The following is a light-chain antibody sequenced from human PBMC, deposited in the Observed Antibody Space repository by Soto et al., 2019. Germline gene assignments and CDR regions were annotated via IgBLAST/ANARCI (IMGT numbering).Light chain of an antibody. V-gene: IGLV2-23*02. Sequence: QAVVTQPASVSGSPGQSITISCTGTSSVVGSYNLVSWYQQHPGKAPKLMIYEVSKRPSGVSNRFSGSKSGNTASLTISGLQAEDEADYYCCSYAGSSPYVFGTGTKVTVL. CDR2: EVS. J-gene: IGLJ1*01. CDR1: SSVVGSYNL. CDR3: CSYAGSSPYV.